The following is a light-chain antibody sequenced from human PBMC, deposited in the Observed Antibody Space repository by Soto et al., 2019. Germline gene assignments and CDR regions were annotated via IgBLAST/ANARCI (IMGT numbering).Light chain of an antibody. CDR3: QQYNNWPPFT. J-gene: IGKJ4*01. Sequence: EIVLTHSPGTLSLSPCERATLSLSASQSVSSSYLAWYQQKPGQAPRLLIYGASSRATGIPARFSGSGSGTEFTLTISSLQSEDFAVYYCQQYNNWPPFTFGGGTKVDIK. CDR1: QSVSSSY. V-gene: IGKV3-15*01. CDR2: GAS.